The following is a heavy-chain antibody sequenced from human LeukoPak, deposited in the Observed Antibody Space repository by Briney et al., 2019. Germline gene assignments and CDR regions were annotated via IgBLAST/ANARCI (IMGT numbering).Heavy chain of an antibody. V-gene: IGHV3-72*01. CDR2: SRNKAKSYTT. D-gene: IGHD5-12*01. CDR3: ARVGSVARSDYLDY. J-gene: IGHJ4*02. Sequence: PGGSLRLSCAASGFTFSDHFLDWVRQAPGKGLEWVGRSRNKAKSYTTEYAASAKGRFTISRDDSKNSLYLQMNSLKTEDTAVYYCARVGSVARSDYLDYWGQGTLVTVSS. CDR1: GFTFSDHF.